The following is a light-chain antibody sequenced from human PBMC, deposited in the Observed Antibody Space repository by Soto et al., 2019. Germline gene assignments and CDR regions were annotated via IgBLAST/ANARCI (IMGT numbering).Light chain of an antibody. Sequence: DIEMTQPPSSLSASVGDIATITCRASQSISSYLNWYQQKPGHAPNLLIYAASTLQSGVPPRFRAYGSETDFTLTISNLQAKDFATYYCQQSYTTPRTFGQGTKVEVK. CDR3: QQSYTTPRT. V-gene: IGKV1-39*01. CDR1: QSISSY. CDR2: AAS. J-gene: IGKJ1*01.